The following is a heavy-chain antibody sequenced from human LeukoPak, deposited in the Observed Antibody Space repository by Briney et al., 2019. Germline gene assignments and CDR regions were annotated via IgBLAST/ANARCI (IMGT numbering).Heavy chain of an antibody. V-gene: IGHV4-59*08. Sequence: SETLSLTCTVSGGSISSYYWSWIRQPPGKGLEWIGYIYYSGSTYYNPSLKSRVTISVDTSKNQFSLKLNSVTAADSAVYYCARCGVQLNWFDPWGQGTLVTVSS. D-gene: IGHD2-2*01. J-gene: IGHJ5*02. CDR3: ARCGVQLNWFDP. CDR2: IYYSGST. CDR1: GGSISSYY.